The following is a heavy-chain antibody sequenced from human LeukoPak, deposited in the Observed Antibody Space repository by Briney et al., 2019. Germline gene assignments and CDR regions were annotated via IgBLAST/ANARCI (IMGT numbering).Heavy chain of an antibody. V-gene: IGHV1-8*01. D-gene: IGHD3-22*01. J-gene: IGHJ4*02. CDR3: ARGLSRDTYYYDSSGDTLDY. CDR1: GYTFTSYD. CDR2: MNPNSGNT. Sequence: GASVKVSCKASGYTFTSYDINWVRQATGQGLEWMGWMNPNSGNTGYAQKFQGRVTMTRNTSIGTAYMELSSLRSEDTAVYYCARGLSRDTYYYDSSGDTLDYWGQGTLVTVSS.